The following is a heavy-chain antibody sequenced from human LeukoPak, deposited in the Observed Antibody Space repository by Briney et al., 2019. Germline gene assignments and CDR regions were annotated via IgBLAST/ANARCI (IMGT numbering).Heavy chain of an antibody. V-gene: IGHV3-30*18. CDR3: AKASSNYFYYFEY. D-gene: IGHD2/OR15-2a*01. CDR1: GFTFSSSD. Sequence: PGGSLRLSCADSGFTFSSSDMHWVRQAPGKGLEWVAVISYDATNKYYADSVKGRFTLSRDNSKNTLYLQTNTLRDEDTAVYYCAKASSNYFYYFEYWGQGTLVTVSS. CDR2: ISYDATNK. J-gene: IGHJ4*02.